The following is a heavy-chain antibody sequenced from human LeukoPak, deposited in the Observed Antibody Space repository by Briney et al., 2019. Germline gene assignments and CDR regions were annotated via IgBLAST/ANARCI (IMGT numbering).Heavy chain of an antibody. D-gene: IGHD5-24*01. CDR2: INAGNGHT. V-gene: IGHV1-3*01. Sequence: ASVKVSCTASGYTFSGYAIHWVRQAPGQRFEWMGWINAGNGHTKYSQNFQGRVTIIRDSSANIVYMELSSLTSEDTAVYYCARGIWSATRVDYYLDNWGQGTLVTVSS. CDR1: GYTFSGYA. CDR3: ARGIWSATRVDYYLDN. J-gene: IGHJ4*02.